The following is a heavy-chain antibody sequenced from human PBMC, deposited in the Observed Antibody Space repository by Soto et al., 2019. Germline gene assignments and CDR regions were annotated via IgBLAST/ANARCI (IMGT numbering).Heavy chain of an antibody. V-gene: IGHV4-30-4*01. CDR1: GGSISSGDYY. J-gene: IGHJ6*02. CDR2: IYYSGST. CDR3: ATVGRSGSVSAYYFGMDV. D-gene: IGHD3-10*01. Sequence: QVQLQESGPGLVKPSQSLSLTCTVSGGSISSGDYYWSWIRQPPGEGLEWIGYIYYSGSTYYNPSLKSRVTISVDTSKNQFSLKLSSGTAADTAVYYCATVGRSGSVSAYYFGMDVWGPGTTVTVSS.